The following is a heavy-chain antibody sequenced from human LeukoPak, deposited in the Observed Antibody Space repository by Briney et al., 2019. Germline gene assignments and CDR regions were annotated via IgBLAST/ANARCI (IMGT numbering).Heavy chain of an antibody. V-gene: IGHV4-39*07. CDR2: IYYSGSA. CDR1: GGSVNSGTYY. Sequence: SETLSLACTVSGGSVNSGTYYWSWIRQPPGKGLEWIGNIYYSGSAYYNPSLKSRVTMSVDTSKNQFSLKLSSVTAADTAVYYCARKPIVNSAWYYFDYWGQGTLVTVSS. D-gene: IGHD3-22*01. CDR3: ARKPIVNSAWYYFDY. J-gene: IGHJ4*02.